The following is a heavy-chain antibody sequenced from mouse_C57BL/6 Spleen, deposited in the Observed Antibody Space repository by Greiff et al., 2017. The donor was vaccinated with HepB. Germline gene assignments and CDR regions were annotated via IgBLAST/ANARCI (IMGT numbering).Heavy chain of an antibody. V-gene: IGHV1-54*01. D-gene: IGHD2-1*01. J-gene: IGHJ4*01. CDR2: INPGSGGT. CDR1: GYAFTNYL. CDR3: ARDGNYYYAMDY. Sequence: QVQLQQSGAELVRPGTSVKVSCKASGYAFTNYLIEWVKQRPGQGLEWIGVINPGSGGTKYNEKFKSKATLTVDKPSSTAYMQLSSLTSEDSAVYYCARDGNYYYAMDYWGQGTSVTVSS.